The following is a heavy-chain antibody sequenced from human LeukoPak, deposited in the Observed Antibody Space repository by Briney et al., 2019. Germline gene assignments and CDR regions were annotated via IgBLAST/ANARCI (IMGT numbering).Heavy chain of an antibody. CDR2: IIPIFGTA. V-gene: IGHV1-69*13. CDR3: ARDGSGSYPLADNWFDP. D-gene: IGHD1-26*01. J-gene: IGHJ5*02. Sequence: SVKVSCKASGGTFSSYAISWVRHAPGQGLEWMGGIIPIFGTANYAQKFQGRVTITADESTSTAYMELSSLRSEDTAVYYCARDGSGSYPLADNWFDPWGQGTLVTVSS. CDR1: GGTFSSYA.